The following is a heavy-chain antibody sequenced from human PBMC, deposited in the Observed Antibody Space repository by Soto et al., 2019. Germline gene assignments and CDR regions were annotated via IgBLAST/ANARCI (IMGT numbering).Heavy chain of an antibody. J-gene: IGHJ5*02. CDR1: GYSFTSSW. V-gene: IGHV5-51*01. D-gene: IGHD1-26*01. CDR3: AKWPVGASRNWFAP. Sequence: GESLKISCKGSGYSFTSSWIGWVRQMPGEGLEWMGIIHPGDSDTRYSPSFQGQVTISVDKSISTAYLQWSSLKASDTAMYYCAKWPVGASRNWFAPWGQGTLVTVSS. CDR2: IHPGDSDT.